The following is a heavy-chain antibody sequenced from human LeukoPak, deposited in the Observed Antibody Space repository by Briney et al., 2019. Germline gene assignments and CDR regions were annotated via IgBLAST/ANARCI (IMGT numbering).Heavy chain of an antibody. CDR3: ARLRGDYDLGH. D-gene: IGHD4-17*01. V-gene: IGHV1-2*02. CDR1: GGTFSSYA. J-gene: IGHJ4*02. Sequence: ASVKVSCKASGGTFSSYAISWVRQAPGQGLEWMGWINPNSGGTDYAQKFQGRVTMTRDTSISTAYMELSRLRSDDTAVYYCARLRGDYDLGHWGQGTLVTVSS. CDR2: INPNSGGT.